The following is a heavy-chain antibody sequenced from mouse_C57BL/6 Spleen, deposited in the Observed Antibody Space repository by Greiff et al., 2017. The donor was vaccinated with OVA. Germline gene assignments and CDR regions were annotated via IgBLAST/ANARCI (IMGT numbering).Heavy chain of an antibody. D-gene: IGHD2-4*01. J-gene: IGHJ1*03. CDR1: GYTFTDYY. Sequence: EVQLQQSGPELVKPGASVKISCKASGYTFTDYYMNWVKQSHGKSLEWIGDINPNNGGTSYNQKFKGKATLTVDKSSSTAYMELRSLTSEDSAVYYCARPIYYDYDRSYWYFDVWGTGTTVTVSS. CDR2: INPNNGGT. V-gene: IGHV1-26*01. CDR3: ARPIYYDYDRSYWYFDV.